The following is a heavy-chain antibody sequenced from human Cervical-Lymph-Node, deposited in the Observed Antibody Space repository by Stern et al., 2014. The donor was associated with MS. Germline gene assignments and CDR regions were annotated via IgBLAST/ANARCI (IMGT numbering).Heavy chain of an antibody. CDR3: VYRPDFWSGYYFDY. Sequence: QITLQESGPTLVKPTQTLTLTCTFSGFSLSTSGVGVNWIRPPPGKALEWLALIYWDDYKLYSPSLKSRLTISKDSSKNQVVLTMTDMDPVDTATYYCVYRPDFWSGYYFDYWGQGTLVTVSS. V-gene: IGHV2-5*02. D-gene: IGHD3-3*01. CDR2: IYWDDYK. J-gene: IGHJ4*01. CDR1: GFSLSTSGVG.